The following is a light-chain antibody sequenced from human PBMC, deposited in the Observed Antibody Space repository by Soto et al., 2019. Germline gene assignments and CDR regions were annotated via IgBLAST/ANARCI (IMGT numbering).Light chain of an antibody. J-gene: IGKJ2*01. V-gene: IGKV3-15*01. CDR2: GAS. CDR1: QSVSSN. Sequence: EIVMTQSPAPLSVSPGERATLSCRASQSVSSNLAWYQQKPGQAPRLLIYGASTRATGIPARFSGSGSGTEFTLTISSLQSEDFAVYYCQHWETFGQGTKLEIK. CDR3: QHWET.